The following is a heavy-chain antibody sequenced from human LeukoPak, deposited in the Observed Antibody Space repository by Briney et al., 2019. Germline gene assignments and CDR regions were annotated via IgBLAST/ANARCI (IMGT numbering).Heavy chain of an antibody. V-gene: IGHV4-30-4*01. Sequence: SQTLSLTCTVSGGSISSGDCYWSWIRQPPGKGLEWIGYIYYSGSTSYNPSLKSRVTISVDTSKNQFSPNLSSVTAADTAVYYCARWYYYGSGRRQFDYWGQGTLVTVSS. CDR3: ARWYYYGSGRRQFDY. J-gene: IGHJ4*02. CDR1: GGSISSGDCY. D-gene: IGHD3-10*01. CDR2: IYYSGST.